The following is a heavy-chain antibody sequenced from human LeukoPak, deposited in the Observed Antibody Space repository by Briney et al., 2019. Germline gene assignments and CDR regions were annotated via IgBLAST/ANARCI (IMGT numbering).Heavy chain of an antibody. D-gene: IGHD1-26*01. Sequence: TSGGSLRLSCAASGFTFSSYSMNWVRQAPGKGLEWVSSISSSSSYIYYADSVKGRFTISRDNAKNSLYLQMNSLRAEDTAVYYCARDSYSGSYRSDAFDIWGQGTMVTVSS. CDR1: GFTFSSYS. CDR3: ARDSYSGSYRSDAFDI. J-gene: IGHJ3*02. V-gene: IGHV3-21*01. CDR2: ISSSSSYI.